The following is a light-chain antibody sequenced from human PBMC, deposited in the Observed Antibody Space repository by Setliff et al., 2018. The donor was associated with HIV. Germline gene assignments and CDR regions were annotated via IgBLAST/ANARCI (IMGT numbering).Light chain of an antibody. V-gene: IGLV2-11*01. Sequence: QSVLTQPRSVSGSPGQSVTISCTGTSSDVGAYNYVSWYQQHPGRAPKLMIYDVTKRPSGVPDHFSGSKSGNTASLTISGLQAEDEADYYCCSYAGSYTYVFGTGT. CDR3: CSYAGSYTYV. CDR1: SSDVGAYNY. CDR2: DVT. J-gene: IGLJ1*01.